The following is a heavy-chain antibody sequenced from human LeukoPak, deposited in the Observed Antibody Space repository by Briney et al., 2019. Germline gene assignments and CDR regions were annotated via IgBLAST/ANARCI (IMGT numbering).Heavy chain of an antibody. D-gene: IGHD4-17*01. CDR1: GYTFTSYA. CDR2: INAGNGNT. Sequence: ASVKVSCKASGYTFTSYAMHWVRQAPGRRLEWMGWINAGNGNTKYSQKFQGRVTITRDTSASTAYMELSSLRSEDTAVYYCARGRDYGDSVWFDPWGQGTLVTVSS. CDR3: ARGRDYGDSVWFDP. J-gene: IGHJ5*02. V-gene: IGHV1-3*01.